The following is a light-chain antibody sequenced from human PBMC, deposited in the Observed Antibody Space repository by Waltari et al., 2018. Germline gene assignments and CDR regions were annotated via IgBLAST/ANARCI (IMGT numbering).Light chain of an antibody. CDR1: KLGDKY. CDR2: QNV. V-gene: IGLV3-1*01. Sequence: SYELTQPPSVSVSPGQTANISCSGNKLGDKYVCWYHQKPGKSPVLVIYQNVKRPSGIPERFSGSNSGNTATLTISGTQAMDEADYYCQTWDSTYVVFGGGTTLTVL. CDR3: QTWDSTYVV. J-gene: IGLJ2*01.